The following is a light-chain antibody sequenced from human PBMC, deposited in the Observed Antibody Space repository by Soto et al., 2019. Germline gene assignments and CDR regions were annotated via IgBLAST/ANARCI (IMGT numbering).Light chain of an antibody. V-gene: IGLV2-14*01. J-gene: IGLJ1*01. CDR3: GSYTSSSSRV. CDR1: SSDVGAYNF. CDR2: DVT. Sequence: QSALTQPASVSGSPGQSITISCTGTSSDVGAYNFVSWYQQHPGKAPKVMIYDVTNRPSGVSDRFSGSKSGNTASLTISGIQAEDEADYYCGSYTSSSSRVFGTGTKLTVL.